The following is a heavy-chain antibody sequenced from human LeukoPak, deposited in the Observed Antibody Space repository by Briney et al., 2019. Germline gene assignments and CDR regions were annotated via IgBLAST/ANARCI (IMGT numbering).Heavy chain of an antibody. CDR1: GFTFTSYA. J-gene: IGHJ3*02. V-gene: IGHV1-3*01. CDR3: ARDRVIVATTGYHI. D-gene: IGHD5-12*01. CDR2: INAGNGNT. Sequence: GGSLRLSCAASGFTFTSYAMHWVRQAPGQRLEWMGWINAGNGNTKYSQKFQGRVTITRDTSASTAYMELSSLRSEDTAVYYCARDRVIVATTGYHIWGQGTMVTVSS.